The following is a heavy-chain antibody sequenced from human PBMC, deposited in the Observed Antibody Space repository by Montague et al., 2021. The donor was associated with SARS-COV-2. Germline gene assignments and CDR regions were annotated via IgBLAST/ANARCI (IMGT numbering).Heavy chain of an antibody. J-gene: IGHJ4*02. Sequence: SETLSLTCTVSGGSISNYYWSLIRQPAGKGLEWIGRIYSSGSTNYNPSLKSRISMSVDTSKNQFSLELSSVTAADTAIYYCARDYSHCSCGSCVFDYWGQGTMGTVSS. CDR2: IYSSGST. CDR1: GGSISNYY. V-gene: IGHV4-4*07. D-gene: IGHD2-15*01. CDR3: ARDYSHCSCGSCVFDY.